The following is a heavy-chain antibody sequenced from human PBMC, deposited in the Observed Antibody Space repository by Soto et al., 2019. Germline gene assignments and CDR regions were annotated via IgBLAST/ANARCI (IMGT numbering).Heavy chain of an antibody. D-gene: IGHD5-18*01. CDR2: IYSSGST. Sequence: EGSLRLSCAASGFTVSNNYMTWVRQAPGKGLEWVSFIYSSGSTYYADSVKGRFTISRDNFKNTLYLQMNSLRAEDTAVYYCARGYSYTQPVFDYWGLGTLVTVSS. CDR3: ARGYSYTQPVFDY. CDR1: GFTVSNNY. J-gene: IGHJ4*02. V-gene: IGHV3-53*01.